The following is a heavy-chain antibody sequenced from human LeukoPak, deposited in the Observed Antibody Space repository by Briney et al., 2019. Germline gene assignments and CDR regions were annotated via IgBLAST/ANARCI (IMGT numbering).Heavy chain of an antibody. CDR2: ISGDGGST. CDR3: AKGSQWLVRY. Sequence: GGSLRLSCAASGFTFDAYAMHWVRQAPGKGLQRVSLISGDGGSTYYADSVKGRFTISRDNSKNSLYLQMDSLRTEDTALYYCAKGSQWLVRYWGQGTLVTVSS. D-gene: IGHD6-19*01. CDR1: GFTFDAYA. V-gene: IGHV3-43*02. J-gene: IGHJ4*02.